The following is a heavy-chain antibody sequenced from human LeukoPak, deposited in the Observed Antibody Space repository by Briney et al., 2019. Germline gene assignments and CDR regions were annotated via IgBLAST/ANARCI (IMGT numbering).Heavy chain of an antibody. CDR2: IYYSGST. J-gene: IGHJ4*02. D-gene: IGHD2-15*01. V-gene: IGHV4-59*01. CDR3: ARGTGPPLGYCSGGSCYGYYFDY. Sequence: SETLSLTCTASGGSISSYYWSWIRQPPGQGLEWIGYIYYSGSTNYNPSLKSRVTISVDTSKNQFSLKLSSVTAADTAVYYCARGTGPPLGYCSGGSCYGYYFDYWGQGTLVTVSS. CDR1: GGSISSYY.